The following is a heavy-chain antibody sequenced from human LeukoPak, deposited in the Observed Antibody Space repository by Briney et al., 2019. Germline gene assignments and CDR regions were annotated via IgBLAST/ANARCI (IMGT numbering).Heavy chain of an antibody. D-gene: IGHD3-3*01. CDR3: AREGGFYRPLDY. J-gene: IGHJ4*02. V-gene: IGHV4-4*02. CDR2: VHLDGRT. Sequence: PSETLSLTCAVSGGSVTSTNWWTWVRQPPGKGLEWIGEVHLDGRTNYNPSLTGRLTMSVDLYENHISLKLTSVTAADTAVYYCAREGGFYRPLDYSGQGTLDTVSS. CDR1: GGSVTSTNW.